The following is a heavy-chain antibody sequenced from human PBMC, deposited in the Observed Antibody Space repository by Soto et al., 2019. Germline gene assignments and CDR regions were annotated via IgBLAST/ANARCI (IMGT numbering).Heavy chain of an antibody. Sequence: SSTXSLTCFVSVCSFIIGCYYLSWIRQRPGSALEYIGYVYYNGNTFYNPSLKSRSIISVDTSQNQFSLKMTSVTAAETAVYYCARGHCNGGPCTNWLETWGQGTQV. CDR3: ARGHCNGGPCTNWLET. CDR1: VCSFIIGCYY. CDR2: VYYNGNT. V-gene: IGHV4-31*02. J-gene: IGHJ5*02. D-gene: IGHD2-8*01.